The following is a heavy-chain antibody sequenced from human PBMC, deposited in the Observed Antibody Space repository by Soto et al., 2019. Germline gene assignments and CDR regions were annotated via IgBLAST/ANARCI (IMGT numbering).Heavy chain of an antibody. CDR1: GYSFSDYW. D-gene: IGHD2-2*01. V-gene: IGHV5-51*01. J-gene: IGHJ4*02. CDR3: ARRFCSSTSCYYFDY. Sequence: RGESLKISCKGSGYSFSDYWIAWVRQMPGKGLEWMGIIYPGDSETRHSPSFQGQVTISADKSISTAYLQWSNLEASDTATYYCARRFCSSTSCYYFDYWGQGALVTSPQ. CDR2: IYPGDSET.